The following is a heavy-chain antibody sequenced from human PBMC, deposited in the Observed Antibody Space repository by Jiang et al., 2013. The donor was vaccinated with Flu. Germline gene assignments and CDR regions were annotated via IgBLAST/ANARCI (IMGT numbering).Heavy chain of an antibody. V-gene: IGHV3-33*01. CDR3: ARGHYYDSSGSGAFDI. CDR2: IWYDGSNK. D-gene: IGHD3-22*01. Sequence: VQLLESGGGVVQPGRSLRLSCAASGFTFSSYGMHWVRQAPGKGLEWVAVIWYDGSNKYYADSVKGRFTISRDNSKNTLYLQMNSLRAEDTAVYYCARGHYYDSSGSGAFDIWGQGTMVTVSS. J-gene: IGHJ3*02. CDR1: GFTFSSYG.